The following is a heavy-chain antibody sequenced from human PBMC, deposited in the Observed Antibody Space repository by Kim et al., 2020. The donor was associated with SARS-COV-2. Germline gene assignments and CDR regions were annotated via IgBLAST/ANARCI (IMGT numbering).Heavy chain of an antibody. CDR3: TTEARLLWFGEMSDFDC. CDR1: GFTFGNAW. D-gene: IGHD3-10*01. Sequence: GGSLRLSCAASGFTFGNAWMSWVRQAPGKGLEWVGRIKSKTDGGTTDYAAPVKGRFTISRDDSKNTLYLQMNSLKTEDTAVYYCTTEARLLWFGEMSDFDCWGQGTLVTVSS. J-gene: IGHJ4*02. V-gene: IGHV3-15*01. CDR2: IKSKTDGGTT.